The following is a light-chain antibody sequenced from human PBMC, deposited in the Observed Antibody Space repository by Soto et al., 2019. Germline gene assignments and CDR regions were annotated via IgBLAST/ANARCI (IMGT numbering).Light chain of an antibody. Sequence: EFVLTQSPGTLSLSPGERATLSCRASQTVRNNYLAWYQQKPGQAPRLLIYDASSRATGIPDRFSGGGSGTDFTLTISGLQSEDFAVYYCQQYNHWPPYTFGQGTKVDIK. CDR1: QTVRNNY. CDR2: DAS. V-gene: IGKV3-20*01. J-gene: IGKJ2*01. CDR3: QQYNHWPPYT.